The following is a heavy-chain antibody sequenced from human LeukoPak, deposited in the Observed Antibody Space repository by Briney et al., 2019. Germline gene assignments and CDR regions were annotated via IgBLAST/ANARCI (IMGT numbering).Heavy chain of an antibody. Sequence: SGGSLRLSCAASGFTFSDYYMSWIRQAPGKGLEWVSYISNSGNTIYYADSVKGRFTISRDNSKNTLYLQMNSLRAEDTAVYYCAKSLLLYYDILRCLFDYWGQGTLVTVSS. CDR2: ISNSGNTI. CDR1: GFTFSDYY. D-gene: IGHD3-9*01. V-gene: IGHV3-11*01. CDR3: AKSLLLYYDILRCLFDY. J-gene: IGHJ4*02.